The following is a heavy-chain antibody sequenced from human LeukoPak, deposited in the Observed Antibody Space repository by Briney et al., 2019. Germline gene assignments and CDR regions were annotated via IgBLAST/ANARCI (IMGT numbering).Heavy chain of an antibody. CDR3: TREARAGNWFDP. CDR1: GYTFTGYY. Sequence: ASVKVSCKASGYTFTGYYMHWVRQAPGQGLEWMGWINPNSGGTNYAQKFQGRVTMTRDTSISTVYMELSRLRSDDTAVFYCTREARAGNWFDPWGQGTLVTVPS. D-gene: IGHD5-12*01. CDR2: INPNSGGT. V-gene: IGHV1-2*02. J-gene: IGHJ5*02.